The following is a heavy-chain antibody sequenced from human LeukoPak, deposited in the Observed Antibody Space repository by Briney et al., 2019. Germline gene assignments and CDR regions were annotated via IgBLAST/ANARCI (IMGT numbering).Heavy chain of an antibody. CDR1: GDSINGYF. J-gene: IGHJ6*02. Sequence: SETLSLTCTVSGDSINGYFWSWIRQPPGKGLEWIGYIYYSGGTNYNPSLKSRVTISVDTSKNQFSLKLSSVTAADTAVYYCARGDYDILTGDYYYYYGMDVWGQGTTVTVSS. D-gene: IGHD3-9*01. CDR3: ARGDYDILTGDYYYYYGMDV. CDR2: IYYSGGT. V-gene: IGHV4-59*01.